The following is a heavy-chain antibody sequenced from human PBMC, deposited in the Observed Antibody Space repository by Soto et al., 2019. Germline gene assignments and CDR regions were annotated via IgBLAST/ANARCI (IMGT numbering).Heavy chain of an antibody. D-gene: IGHD2-15*01. J-gene: IGHJ6*02. V-gene: IGHV1-69*01. CDR2: IIPIFGTA. CDR3: AREHCSGGSCYSQPYYYYYGMDV. Sequence: QVQLVQSGAEVKKPGSSVKVSCKASGGTFSSYAISWVRQAPGQGLEWMGGIIPIFGTANYAQKFQGRVTITAAESTSPAYMELSSLRSEDTAVYYCAREHCSGGSCYSQPYYYYYGMDVWGQGTTVTVSS. CDR1: GGTFSSYA.